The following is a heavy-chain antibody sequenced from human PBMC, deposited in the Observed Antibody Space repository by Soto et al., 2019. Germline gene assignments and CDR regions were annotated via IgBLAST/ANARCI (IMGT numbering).Heavy chain of an antibody. CDR1: GYTFTSYA. CDR3: ARGFLGGSYRALWNYFDY. Sequence: RASVKVSCKASGYTFTSYAMHWVRQAPGQRLEWMGWINAGNGNTKYSQKFQGRVTITRDTSASTAYMELSSLRSEDTAVYYCARGFLGGSYRALWNYFDYWGQGTLVTVSS. J-gene: IGHJ4*02. CDR2: INAGNGNT. D-gene: IGHD1-26*01. V-gene: IGHV1-3*01.